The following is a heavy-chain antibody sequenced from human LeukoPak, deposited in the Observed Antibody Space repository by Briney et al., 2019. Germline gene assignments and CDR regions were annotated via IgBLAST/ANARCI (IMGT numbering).Heavy chain of an antibody. Sequence: SETLSLTCAVYGGPFSGYYWSWIRQPPGKGLEWIGEINHSGSTNYNPSLKSRVTISVDTSKNQFSLKLSSVTAADTAVYYCARGREDCGGDCYSVAFDIWGQGTMVTVSS. J-gene: IGHJ3*02. CDR3: ARGREDCGGDCYSVAFDI. V-gene: IGHV4-34*01. D-gene: IGHD2-21*02. CDR1: GGPFSGYY. CDR2: INHSGST.